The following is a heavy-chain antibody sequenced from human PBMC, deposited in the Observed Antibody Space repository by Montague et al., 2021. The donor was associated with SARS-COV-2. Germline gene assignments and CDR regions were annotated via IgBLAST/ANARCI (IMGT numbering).Heavy chain of an antibody. J-gene: IGHJ5*02. V-gene: IGHV4-38-2*02. D-gene: IGHD3-10*01. CDR3: ARDCYDYGSGSYQRWFDP. CDR1: GYSISSGYY. Sequence: SETLSLTCTVSGYSISSGYYWGWIRQPPGKGLEWIGSIYHSGSTYYSPXXKSRVTISVDTSKNQFSLKLSSVTAADTAVYYCARDCYDYGSGSYQRWFDPWGQGTLVTVSS. CDR2: IYHSGST.